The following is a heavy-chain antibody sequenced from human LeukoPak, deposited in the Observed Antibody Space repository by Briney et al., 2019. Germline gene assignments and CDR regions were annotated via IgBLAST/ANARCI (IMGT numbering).Heavy chain of an antibody. CDR3: AREDSSGYHDY. D-gene: IGHD3-22*01. CDR2: IYTSGST. Sequence: TSETLSLTCTVSGGSTSSYYWSWIRQPAGKGLEWIGRIYTSGSTNYNPSLKSRVTISVDTSKNQFSLKLSSVTAADTAVYYCAREDSSGYHDYWGQGTLVTVSS. V-gene: IGHV4-4*07. CDR1: GGSTSSYY. J-gene: IGHJ4*02.